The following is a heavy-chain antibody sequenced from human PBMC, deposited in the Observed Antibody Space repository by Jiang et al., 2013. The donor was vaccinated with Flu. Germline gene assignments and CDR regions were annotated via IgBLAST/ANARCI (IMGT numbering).Heavy chain of an antibody. D-gene: IGHD6-13*01. V-gene: IGHV7-4-1*02. Sequence: QSGSELKKPGASVKVSCKASGYTFTSYAMNWVRQAPGQGLEWMGWINTNTGNPTYAQGFTGRFVFSLDTSVSTAYLQISSLKAEDTAVYYCAREPFSSSWSLPPASDYGMDVWAKGPRSPSP. J-gene: IGHJ6*02. CDR1: GYTFTSYA. CDR3: AREPFSSSWSLPPASDYGMDV. CDR2: INTNTGNP.